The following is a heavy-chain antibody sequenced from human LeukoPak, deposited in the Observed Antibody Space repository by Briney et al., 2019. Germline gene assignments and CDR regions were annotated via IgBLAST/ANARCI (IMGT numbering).Heavy chain of an antibody. CDR3: ARDRELLPPFDY. Sequence: ASVKVSCKASGYTFTSYYMHWVRQAPGQGLEWMGWINPNSGGTNYAQKFQGRVTMTRDTSISTAYMELSRLRSDDTAVYYCARDRELLPPFDYWGQGTLVTVSS. J-gene: IGHJ4*02. CDR2: INPNSGGT. V-gene: IGHV1-2*02. D-gene: IGHD1-26*01. CDR1: GYTFTSYY.